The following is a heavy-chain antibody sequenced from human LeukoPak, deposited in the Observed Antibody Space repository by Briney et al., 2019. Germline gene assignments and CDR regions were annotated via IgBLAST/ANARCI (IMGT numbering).Heavy chain of an antibody. J-gene: IGHJ4*02. Sequence: PSETLSLTCTVSGGSISSSKYYWGWIRQPPGKGLEWIGSIYYSGSTYYNPSLKSRVTISVDTSKNHFSLKLSYVTAADTAVYYCARHRKMRGYSSSWYPTFDYWGQGTLVTVSS. CDR3: ARHRKMRGYSSSWYPTFDY. CDR1: GGSISSSKYY. CDR2: IYYSGST. D-gene: IGHD6-13*01. V-gene: IGHV4-39*01.